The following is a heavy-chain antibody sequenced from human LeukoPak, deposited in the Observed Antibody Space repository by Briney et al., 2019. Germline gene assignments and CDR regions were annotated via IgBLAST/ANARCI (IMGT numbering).Heavy chain of an antibody. V-gene: IGHV5-51*01. CDR1: GYRFTSYW. J-gene: IGHJ4*02. CDR2: IYAGDSNT. D-gene: IGHD2-2*01. CDR3: ARLGGDLYCTSTRCFYDY. Sequence: GESLQISCKGSGYRFTSYWIGWVRRMPGKGLEWMVLIYAGDSNTRYRPSFQGQVTISVDKSISTAYLQWSSLKASDTAMYYCARLGGDLYCTSTRCFYDYWGQGTLVTVSP.